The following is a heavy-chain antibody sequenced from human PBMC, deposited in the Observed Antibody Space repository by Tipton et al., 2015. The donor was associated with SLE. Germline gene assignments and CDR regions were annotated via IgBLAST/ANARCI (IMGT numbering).Heavy chain of an antibody. CDR3: ARTWAVVPALFDP. V-gene: IGHV4-61*02. J-gene: IGHJ5*02. CDR1: GGSISSGSYY. CDR2: IYTSGST. D-gene: IGHD2-2*01. Sequence: TLSLTCTVSGGSISSGSYYWSWIRQPAGKGLEWIGRIYTSGSTNYNPSLKSRVTISVDTSKNQFSLKLSSVTAADTAVYYCARTWAVVPALFDPWGQGTLVTVSS.